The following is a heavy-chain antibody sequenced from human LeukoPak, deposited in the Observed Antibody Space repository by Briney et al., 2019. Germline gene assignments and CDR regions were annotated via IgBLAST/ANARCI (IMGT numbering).Heavy chain of an antibody. CDR2: IYHSGST. J-gene: IGHJ4*02. CDR3: ARDLAQTPWDY. Sequence: PSETLSLTCAVSGYSISSGYYWGWIRQPPGKGLEWIGGIYHSGSTYYNPSLKSRVTISVDTSKNQFSLRLNSVTAADTAVYYCARDLAQTPWDYWGQGTLVTVSA. CDR1: GYSISSGYY. V-gene: IGHV4-38-2*02.